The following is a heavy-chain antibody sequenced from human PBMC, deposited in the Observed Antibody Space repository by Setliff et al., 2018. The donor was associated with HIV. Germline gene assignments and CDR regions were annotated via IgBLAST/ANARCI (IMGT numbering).Heavy chain of an antibody. CDR1: GGTFSTFG. CDR3: AIDPGADGYPSGYAFDI. D-gene: IGHD2-21*01. J-gene: IGHJ3*02. V-gene: IGHV1-69*01. CDR2: IIPIFGTA. Sequence: KVSCKTSGGTFSTFGISWVRQAPGQGLEWMGGIIPIFGTANYAQNFQGRVTITADESTTTAYMELSSLRTEDTAVYYCAIDPGADGYPSGYAFDIWGQGTMVT.